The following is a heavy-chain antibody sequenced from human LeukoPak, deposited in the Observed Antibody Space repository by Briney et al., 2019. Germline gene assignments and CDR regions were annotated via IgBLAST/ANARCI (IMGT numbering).Heavy chain of an antibody. J-gene: IGHJ3*01. CDR1: GFTFSGFW. CDR2: INSDGSEG. CDR3: ARSSYSRSSSV. V-gene: IGHV3-7*03. D-gene: IGHD6-6*01. Sequence: GGSLRLSCAVSGFTFSGFWMSWSRQAPGKGLEWVASINSDGSEGYYADVVKGRFTISRDNAKNSLYLQINSLRAEDTAVYYCARSSYSRSSSVWGQGTMVTVSS.